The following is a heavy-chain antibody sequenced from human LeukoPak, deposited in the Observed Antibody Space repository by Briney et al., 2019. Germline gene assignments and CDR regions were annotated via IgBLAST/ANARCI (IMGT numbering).Heavy chain of an antibody. J-gene: IGHJ3*01. CDR1: GFTFSGFW. CDR2: INSDGSEG. CDR3: ARSSYSRSSSV. V-gene: IGHV3-7*03. D-gene: IGHD6-6*01. Sequence: GGSLRLSCAVSGFTFSGFWMSWSRQAPGKGLEWVASINSDGSEGYYADVVKGRFTISRDNAKNSLYLQINSLRAEDTAVYYCARSSYSRSSSVWGQGTMVTVSS.